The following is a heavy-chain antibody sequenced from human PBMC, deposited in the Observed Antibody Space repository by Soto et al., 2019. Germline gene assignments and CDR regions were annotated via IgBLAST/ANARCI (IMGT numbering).Heavy chain of an antibody. CDR3: AKYYGSYGSGSYYNDYYYYMEV. CDR1: GFTFSSYA. CDR2: ISGSGGST. V-gene: IGHV3-23*01. J-gene: IGHJ6*03. D-gene: IGHD3-10*01. Sequence: LRLSCAASGFTFSSYAMSWVRQAPGKGLEWVSAISGSGGSTYYADSVKGRFTISRDNSKNTLYLQMNSLRAEDTAVYYCAKYYGSYGSGSYYNDYYYYMEVWGKGTTVTVSS.